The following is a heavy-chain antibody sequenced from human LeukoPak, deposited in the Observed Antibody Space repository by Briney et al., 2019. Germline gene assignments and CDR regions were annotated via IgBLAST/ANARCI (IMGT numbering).Heavy chain of an antibody. D-gene: IGHD1-1*01. CDR3: ARDLDENYGMDV. J-gene: IGHJ6*02. CDR2: IYSGGST. CDR1: GFTVSSNY. V-gene: IGHV3-66*01. Sequence: GGSLRLSCAASGFTVSSNYMNWVRQAPGKGLEWVSIIYSGGSTYYADSVKGRFTISRDNSKNTLYLQMNSLRAEDTAVYYCARDLDENYGMDVWGQGTTVTVSS.